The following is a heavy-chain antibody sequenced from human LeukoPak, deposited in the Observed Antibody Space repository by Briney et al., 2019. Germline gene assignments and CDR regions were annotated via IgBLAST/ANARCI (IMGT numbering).Heavy chain of an antibody. V-gene: IGHV3-66*01. CDR3: ARGGDSSYYGDY. D-gene: IGHD3-22*01. CDR1: GFSFSRYT. J-gene: IGHJ4*02. Sequence: PGRSLTLSCAASGFSFSRYTMHWVRQAPGKGLEWVSLIYSGGSTHYADSVKGRFTISRDNSKNTLYLQMNSLRAEDTAVYYCARGGDSSYYGDYWGQGTLVTVSS. CDR2: IYSGGST.